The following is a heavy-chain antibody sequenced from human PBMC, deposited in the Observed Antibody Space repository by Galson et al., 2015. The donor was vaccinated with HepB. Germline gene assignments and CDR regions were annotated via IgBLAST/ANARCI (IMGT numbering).Heavy chain of an antibody. V-gene: IGHV4-39*07. D-gene: IGHD1-26*01. CDR1: GGSISSSSFY. CDR3: AREWGKYGMDV. CDR2: IYYSGST. J-gene: IGHJ6*02. Sequence: TLSLTCTVSGGSISSSSFYWGWIRQPPGKGLEWIGNIYYSGSTYYNPSLKTRVTISVDTSKNQFSLKLSSVTAADTAVYYCAREWGKYGMDVWGQGNTVTVSS.